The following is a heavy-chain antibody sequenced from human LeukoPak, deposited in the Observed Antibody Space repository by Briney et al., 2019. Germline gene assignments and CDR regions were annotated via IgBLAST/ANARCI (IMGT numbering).Heavy chain of an antibody. V-gene: IGHV3-30*18. D-gene: IGHD5-18*01. Sequence: GGSLRLSCAASGFTFNSYGMHWVRQAPGKGLEWVAVISYDGSNENFADSVKGRFTISRDNSKNTLFLQMNSLRAEDTAMYYRAKNRNTYGYIPIRYYFDYWGQGTLVTVSS. CDR2: ISYDGSNE. CDR1: GFTFNSYG. J-gene: IGHJ4*02. CDR3: AKNRNTYGYIPIRYYFDY.